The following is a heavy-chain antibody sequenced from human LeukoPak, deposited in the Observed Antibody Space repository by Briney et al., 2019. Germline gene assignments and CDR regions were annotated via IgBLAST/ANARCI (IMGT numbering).Heavy chain of an antibody. CDR2: IYYSGST. CDR1: GGSISSSSYY. J-gene: IGHJ4*02. CDR3: ARGKYSSGWYLDY. V-gene: IGHV4-39*07. Sequence: PSETLSLTCTVSGGSISSSSYYWGWIRQPPGKGLEWIGSIYYSGSTYYNPSLKSRVTISVDTSKNQFSLKLSSVTAADTAVYYCARGKYSSGWYLDYWGQGILVTVSS. D-gene: IGHD6-19*01.